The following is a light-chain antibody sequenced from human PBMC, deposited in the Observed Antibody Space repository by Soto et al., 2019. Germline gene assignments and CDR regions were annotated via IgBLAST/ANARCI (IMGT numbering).Light chain of an antibody. CDR3: QQYGISPYT. Sequence: EIVLTQSPGTLSLSPGERATLSCRASQSVSNNYLAWYQQKLGQAPRLLIYGASIRATGIPGRFSGSGSGTDFTLIVSRLEPEDFAVYYCQQYGISPYTFGQGTKLEIK. J-gene: IGKJ2*01. CDR1: QSVSNNY. V-gene: IGKV3-20*01. CDR2: GAS.